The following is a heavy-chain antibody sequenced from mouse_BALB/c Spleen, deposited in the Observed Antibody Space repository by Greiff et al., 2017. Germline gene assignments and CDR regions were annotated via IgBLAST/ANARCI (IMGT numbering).Heavy chain of an antibody. J-gene: IGHJ3*01. CDR2: IDPENGDT. D-gene: IGHD2-4*01. CDR1: GFNIKDYY. V-gene: IGHV14-4*02. Sequence: EVQLQQSGAELVRSGASVKLSCTASGFNIKDYYMHWVKQRPEQGLEWIGWIDPENGDTDYAPKFQGKATMTADTSSNTAYLQLSSLTSEDTAVYYCNAWPTMITTAWFAYWGQGTLVTVSA. CDR3: NAWPTMITTAWFAY.